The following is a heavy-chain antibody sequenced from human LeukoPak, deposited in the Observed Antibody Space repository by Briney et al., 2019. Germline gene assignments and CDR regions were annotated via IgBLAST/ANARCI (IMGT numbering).Heavy chain of an antibody. Sequence: PGGSLRLSCAASGFTVSSNYMSWIRQPPGKGLEWIGEINHSGSTNYNPSLKSRVTISVDTSKNQFSLKLSSVTAADTAVYYCARGVYSSSWYSLTGNWFDPWGQGTLVTVSS. V-gene: IGHV4-34*01. CDR1: GFTVSSNY. J-gene: IGHJ5*02. CDR3: ARGVYSSSWYSLTGNWFDP. D-gene: IGHD6-13*01. CDR2: INHSGST.